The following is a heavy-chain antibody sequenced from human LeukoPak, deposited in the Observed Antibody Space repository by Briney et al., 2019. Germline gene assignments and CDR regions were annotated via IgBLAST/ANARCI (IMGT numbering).Heavy chain of an antibody. CDR1: GFTFSSYS. J-gene: IGHJ3*02. D-gene: IGHD5-12*01. CDR3: ARVDIVATDAFDS. V-gene: IGHV3-21*04. Sequence: GGSLRLSCAASGFTFSSYSMNWVRQAPGKGLEWVSSISSSSSYIYYADSVKGRFTISRGNSKNTLFLQMNSLRAEDTAVYYCARVDIVATDAFDSWGQGTMVTVSS. CDR2: ISSSSSYI.